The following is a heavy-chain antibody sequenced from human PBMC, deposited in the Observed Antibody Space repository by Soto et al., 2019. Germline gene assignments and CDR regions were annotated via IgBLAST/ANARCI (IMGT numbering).Heavy chain of an antibody. D-gene: IGHD6-19*01. CDR1: GGSISSGGYY. V-gene: IGHV4-31*03. CDR2: IYYSGST. Sequence: SETLSLTCTVSGGSISSGGYYWSWIRQHPGKGLEWIGYIYYSGSTYYNPSLKSRVTISVDTSKNQFSLNLSSVTTADTALYYCAKHRERSYSSGWYKIESWGQGTLVTVSS. J-gene: IGHJ4*02. CDR3: AKHRERSYSSGWYKIES.